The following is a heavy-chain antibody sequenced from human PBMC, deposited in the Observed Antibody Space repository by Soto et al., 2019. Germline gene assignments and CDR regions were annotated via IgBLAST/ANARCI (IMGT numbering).Heavy chain of an antibody. J-gene: IGHJ4*02. Sequence: GESLKISCKGSGYDFDITWLAWVRQVPGKGLEWVGIIYPGDSCTRYSPSLEGQVTLSVDKSIKTAYLQWRSLKDSYTATYYCASIERYFDRTGYFNGWGQGTLVTVSS. CDR3: ASIERYFDRTGYFNG. CDR1: GYDFDITW. CDR2: IYPGDSCT. D-gene: IGHD3-9*01. V-gene: IGHV5-51*01.